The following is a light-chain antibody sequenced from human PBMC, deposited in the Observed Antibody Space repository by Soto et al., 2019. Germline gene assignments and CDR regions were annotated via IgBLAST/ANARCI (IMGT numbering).Light chain of an antibody. CDR3: TSYTTGSTPYV. Sequence: QSALTQPASVSGSPGQSITISCTGTSGDIGAYNFVSWYQQHPGKAPKLMICEVSRRPSGVSDRFSGSKSGSTASLTISGLQAEDEADYYCTSYTTGSTPYVFGTGTKLTVL. CDR1: SGDIGAYNF. CDR2: EVS. V-gene: IGLV2-14*01. J-gene: IGLJ1*01.